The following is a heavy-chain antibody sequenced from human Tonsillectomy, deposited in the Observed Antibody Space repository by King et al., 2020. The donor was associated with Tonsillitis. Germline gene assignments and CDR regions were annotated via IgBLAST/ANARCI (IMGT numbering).Heavy chain of an antibody. D-gene: IGHD7-27*01. V-gene: IGHV3-30-3*01. CDR3: ASEGTGAGWDAFDI. J-gene: IGHJ3*02. CDR2: ISYDGSKK. CDR1: GFTFSSCA. Sequence: VQLVESGGGVVQPGRSLRLSCAASGFTFSSCAMNWVRQAPGKGLEWVAVISYDGSKKYYADSVKGRFTISRDNSKNTLYLQMISLRPEDTAVYYCASEGTGAGWDAFDIWGQGTMVTVSS.